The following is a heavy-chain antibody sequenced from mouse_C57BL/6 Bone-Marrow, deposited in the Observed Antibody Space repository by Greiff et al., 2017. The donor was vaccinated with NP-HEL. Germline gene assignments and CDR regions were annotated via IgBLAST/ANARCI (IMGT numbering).Heavy chain of an antibody. CDR1: GFSLTSYG. V-gene: IGHV2-2*01. CDR2: IWSGGST. D-gene: IGHD2-2*01. Sequence: VKLMESGPGLVQPSQSLSITCTVSGFSLTSYGVHWVRQSPGKGLEWLGVIWSGGSTDYNAAFISRLSISKDNSKSQVFFKMNSLQADDTAIYYCARIYYGYDGNFDVWGTGTTVTVSS. J-gene: IGHJ1*03. CDR3: ARIYYGYDGNFDV.